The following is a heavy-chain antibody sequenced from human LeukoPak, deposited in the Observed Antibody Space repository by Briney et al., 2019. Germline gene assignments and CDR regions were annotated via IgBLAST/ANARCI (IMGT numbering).Heavy chain of an antibody. CDR2: ISRDGNII. Sequence: GGSLRLSCAASGFSFSDHHMSWVRQVPGKGPEWLAYISRDGNIIVYADSVKGRFTISRDNAKQSAYLEMKSLRPEDTAVYYCARYVLLMDYWGQGTLVTVSS. V-gene: IGHV3-11*01. CDR3: ARYVLLMDY. CDR1: GFSFSDHH. J-gene: IGHJ4*02. D-gene: IGHD3-16*01.